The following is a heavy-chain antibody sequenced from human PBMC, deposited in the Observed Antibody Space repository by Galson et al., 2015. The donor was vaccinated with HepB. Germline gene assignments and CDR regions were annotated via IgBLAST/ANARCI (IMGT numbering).Heavy chain of an antibody. V-gene: IGHV7-4-1*02. CDR3: ARAYSSSWYYYYGMDV. Sequence: SGYTFTSYAMNWVRQAPGQGLEWMGWINTNTGNPTYAQGFTGRFVFSLDTSVSTAYLQISSLKAEDTAVYYCARAYSSSWYYYYGMDVWGQGTTVTVSS. D-gene: IGHD6-13*01. CDR2: INTNTGNP. J-gene: IGHJ6*02. CDR1: GYTFTSYA.